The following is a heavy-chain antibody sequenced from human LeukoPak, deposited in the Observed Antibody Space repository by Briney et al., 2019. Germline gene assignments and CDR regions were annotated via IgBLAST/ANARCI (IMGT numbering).Heavy chain of an antibody. V-gene: IGHV3-23*01. CDR3: AKVSVWYTKGSYGY. D-gene: IGHD3-16*01. CDR2: ISGSGGGT. CDR1: GFTFSSYA. Sequence: GGSLRLSCAASGFTFSSYAMSWVRQAPGKGREWVSAISGSGGGTYYADSVKGRFTISRDNSKNTLYLQMNSLRAEDTAVYYCAKVSVWYTKGSYGYWGQGTLVTVSS. J-gene: IGHJ4*02.